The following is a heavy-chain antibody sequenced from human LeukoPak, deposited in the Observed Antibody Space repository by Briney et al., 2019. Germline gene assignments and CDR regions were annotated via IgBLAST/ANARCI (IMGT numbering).Heavy chain of an antibody. CDR3: ARGGYSYGQIAY. CDR1: GFTVSSNS. D-gene: IGHD5-18*01. V-gene: IGHV3-53*01. CDR2: IYSDNT. J-gene: IGHJ4*02. Sequence: PGGSLRLSCTVSGFTVSSNSMSWVRQAPGKGLEWVSFIYSDNTHYSDSVKGRFTISRDNSKNTLYLQMNSLRAEDTAVYYCARGGYSYGQIAYWGQGTLVIVSS.